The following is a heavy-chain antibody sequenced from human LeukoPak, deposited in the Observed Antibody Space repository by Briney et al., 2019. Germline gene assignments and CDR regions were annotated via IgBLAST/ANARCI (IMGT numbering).Heavy chain of an antibody. D-gene: IGHD7-27*01. V-gene: IGHV1-8*01. CDR2: MNPNSGNT. Sequence: ASVKVSCKASGYTLTSYDVNWFRQATGQGLEWMGWMNPNSGNTGYAQKFQGRVTLTRDTSISTAYMELSSLRSEDTAVYYCAKNTALTGEFESWGQGTLVTVSS. J-gene: IGHJ4*02. CDR1: GYTLTSYD. CDR3: AKNTALTGEFES.